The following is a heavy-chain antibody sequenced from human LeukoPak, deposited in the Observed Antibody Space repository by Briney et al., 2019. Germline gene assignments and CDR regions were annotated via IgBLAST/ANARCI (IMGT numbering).Heavy chain of an antibody. V-gene: IGHV3-30*18. CDR3: AKWGDYDVLTGYYVSDY. CDR1: GFTFSSYG. D-gene: IGHD3-9*01. CDR2: ISYDGSDK. Sequence: QAGGSLRLSCAASGFTFSSYGMHWVRQAPGKGLEWVAVISYDGSDKYYADSVKGRLTISRDNSKNTLYLQMNSLRAEDTAVYYCAKWGDYDVLTGYYVSDYWGQGTLVTVSS. J-gene: IGHJ4*02.